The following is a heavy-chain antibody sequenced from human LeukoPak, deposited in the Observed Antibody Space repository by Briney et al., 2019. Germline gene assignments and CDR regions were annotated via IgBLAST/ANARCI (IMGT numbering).Heavy chain of an antibody. CDR3: ATTGAENCSSTSCYADY. V-gene: IGHV4-4*07. Sequence: PSETLSLTCTVSGGSISSYYWSWIRQPAGKGLEWIGRIYTSGSTNYNPSLKSRVTTSVDTSKNQFSLKLSSVTAADTAVYYCATTGAENCSSTSCYADYWGQGTLVTVSS. J-gene: IGHJ4*02. CDR2: IYTSGST. CDR1: GGSISSYY. D-gene: IGHD2-2*01.